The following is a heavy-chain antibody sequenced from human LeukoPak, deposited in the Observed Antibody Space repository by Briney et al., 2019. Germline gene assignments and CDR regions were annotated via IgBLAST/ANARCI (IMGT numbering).Heavy chain of an antibody. Sequence: SETLSLTCTVSGASISSSSYSWGWIRQPPGKGLEWSGSIDYSGNAYYNPSLKSRVTISVDMSKNQFSLKLSSVTAADTAVYYCARLKLTDNWFDPWGQGTLVTVSS. V-gene: IGHV4-39*07. CDR3: ARLKLTDNWFDP. D-gene: IGHD5-24*01. CDR1: GASISSSSYS. J-gene: IGHJ5*02. CDR2: IDYSGNA.